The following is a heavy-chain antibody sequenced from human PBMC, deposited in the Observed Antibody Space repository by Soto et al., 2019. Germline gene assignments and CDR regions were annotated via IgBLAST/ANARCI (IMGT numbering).Heavy chain of an antibody. D-gene: IGHD4-4*01. V-gene: IGHV3-33*01. J-gene: IGHJ6*03. Sequence: PGGSLRLSCAASGFTFSSYGMHWVRQAPGKGLEWVAVIWYDGSNKYYADSVKGRFTISRDNSKNTLYLQMNSLRAEDTAVYYCARDSFYSYYYYYMDVWGKGTTVTVSS. CDR2: IWYDGSNK. CDR1: GFTFSSYG. CDR3: ARDSFYSYYYYYMDV.